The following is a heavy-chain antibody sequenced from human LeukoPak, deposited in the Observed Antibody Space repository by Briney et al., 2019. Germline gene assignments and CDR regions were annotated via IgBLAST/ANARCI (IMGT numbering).Heavy chain of an antibody. CDR2: IKRDGSKK. CDR1: GFTFSSYW. Sequence: GGSLGLSCAASGFTFSSYWMGWVRQAPGKGLEWVAKIKRDGSKKYYVDSVKGRFTISRDNGKNSLYLQMKSLRAEDTAVYYCARVYYGDYGMFDYWGQGTLVTVSS. J-gene: IGHJ4*02. CDR3: ARVYYGDYGMFDY. D-gene: IGHD4-17*01. V-gene: IGHV3-7*05.